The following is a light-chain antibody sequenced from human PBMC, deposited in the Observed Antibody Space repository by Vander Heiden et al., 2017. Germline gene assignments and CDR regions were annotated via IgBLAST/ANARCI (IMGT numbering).Light chain of an antibody. J-gene: IGKJ2*01. CDR2: WAS. V-gene: IGKV4-1*01. Sequence: DFVISQSTDSLDVTLVELATSSCKSSQSVFYSSNNKNYLAWYQQKPGQPPKLLIYWASTRESGVPDRFSGSGSGTDFTLTISSLQAEDVAVYYCQQYYTTPPYTFGQGTELGIK. CDR3: QQYYTTPPYT. CDR1: QSVFYSSNNKNY.